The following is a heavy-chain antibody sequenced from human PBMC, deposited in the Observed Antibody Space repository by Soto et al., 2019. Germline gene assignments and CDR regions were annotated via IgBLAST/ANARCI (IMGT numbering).Heavy chain of an antibody. CDR1: ELNFSDYY. D-gene: IGHD5-12*01. V-gene: IGHV3-11*01. CDR2: ISTSGSTI. J-gene: IGHJ6*04. CDR3: ARDVNGYKPYYDYGMDV. Sequence: QRDSSAVAELNFSDYYMSWIRKDQGKGLEWVSHISTSGSTIYSADSVKGRFTISRDNAKNSLYLQMNSLRAEDTAVYYCARDVNGYKPYYDYGMDVWGEGTTVTGSS.